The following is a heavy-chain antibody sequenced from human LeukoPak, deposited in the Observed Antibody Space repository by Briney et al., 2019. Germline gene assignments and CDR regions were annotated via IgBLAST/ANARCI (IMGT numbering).Heavy chain of an antibody. V-gene: IGHV4-59*01. CDR2: IYYSGST. CDR3: ARGTTPLDNWFDP. J-gene: IGHJ5*02. CDR1: GGSISSYY. Sequence: PSETLSLTCTVSGGSISSYYWGWIRQPPGKGLEWIGYIYYSGSTNYNPSLKSRVTISVDTSKNQFSLKLSSVTAADTAVYYCARGTTPLDNWFDPWGQGTLVTVSS. D-gene: IGHD2/OR15-2a*01.